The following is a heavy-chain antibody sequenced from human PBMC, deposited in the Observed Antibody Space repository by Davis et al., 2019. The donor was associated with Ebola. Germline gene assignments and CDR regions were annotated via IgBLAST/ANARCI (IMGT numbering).Heavy chain of an antibody. V-gene: IGHV1-69*13. D-gene: IGHD6-13*01. CDR2: IIPIFGTA. CDR1: GYTFTSYG. Sequence: SVKVSCRASGYTFTSYGISWVRQAPGQGLEWMGGIIPIFGTANYAQKFQGRVTITADESTSTAYMELSSLRSEDTAVYYCARDRLYSSSWYSPRTDNWFDPWGQGTLVTVSS. J-gene: IGHJ5*02. CDR3: ARDRLYSSSWYSPRTDNWFDP.